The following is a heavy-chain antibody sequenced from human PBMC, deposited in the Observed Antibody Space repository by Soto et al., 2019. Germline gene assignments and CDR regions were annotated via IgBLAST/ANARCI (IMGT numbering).Heavy chain of an antibody. CDR3: VRVVAIPGYPDH. J-gene: IGHJ4*02. CDR2: IVPIVGTT. Sequence: QVQLVQSGAEVRQPASSVKVSCKTSGGTFSSYAISWVRQAPGQGLEWMGGIVPIVGTTTYAQKFQGRVTITADEATSTAYMQLSRLRSDATAVYYCVRVVAIPGYPDHWGQGTLVTVS. CDR1: GGTFSSYA. D-gene: IGHD5-12*01. V-gene: IGHV1-69*12.